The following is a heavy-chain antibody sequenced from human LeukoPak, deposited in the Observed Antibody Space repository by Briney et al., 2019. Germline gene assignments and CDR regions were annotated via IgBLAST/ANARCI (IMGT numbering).Heavy chain of an antibody. Sequence: GGSLRLSCAASGFTFSNYGIHWVRQAPGKGLEWVAVISYDGSNKYYADSVKGRFTISRDNSKNTLYLQMNSLRAEDTAVYYCARNGYGDLFDYWGQGTLVTVSS. V-gene: IGHV3-30*03. CDR1: GFTFSNYG. J-gene: IGHJ4*02. CDR3: ARNGYGDLFDY. CDR2: ISYDGSNK. D-gene: IGHD4-17*01.